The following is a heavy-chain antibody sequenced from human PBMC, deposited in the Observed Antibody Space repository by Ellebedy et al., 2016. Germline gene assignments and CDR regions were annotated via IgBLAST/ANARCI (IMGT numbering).Heavy chain of an antibody. CDR3: ARGASSAYQD. CDR2: ISGSSSHI. Sequence: GESLKISXAASGFTFSSYSMSWVRQAPGKGPEWLSYISGSSSHIYNADSVEGRFTISRDNAKNSLNLQMNSLRVDDTAVYYCARGASSAYQDWGQGTLVIVSS. CDR1: GFTFSSYS. V-gene: IGHV3-21*01. J-gene: IGHJ4*02.